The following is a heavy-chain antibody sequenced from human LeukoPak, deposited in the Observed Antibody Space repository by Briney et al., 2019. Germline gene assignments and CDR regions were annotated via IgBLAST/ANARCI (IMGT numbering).Heavy chain of an antibody. V-gene: IGHV1-69*13. CDR2: IIPIFGTA. J-gene: IGHJ5*02. D-gene: IGHD2-2*02. CDR1: GYTLTELS. CDR3: ARSYLGQSTAAIRLQYNWSDP. Sequence: GASVKVSCKVSGYTLTELSMHWVRQAPGQGLEWMGGIIPIFGTANYAQKFQGRVTITADESTSTAYMELSSLRSEDTAVYYCARSYLGQSTAAIRLQYNWSDPWGQGTLVTVSS.